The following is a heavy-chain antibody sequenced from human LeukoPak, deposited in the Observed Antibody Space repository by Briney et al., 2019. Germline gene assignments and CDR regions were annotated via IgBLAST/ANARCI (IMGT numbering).Heavy chain of an antibody. J-gene: IGHJ4*02. CDR1: GFYG. CDR2: IRQDGDTK. CDR3: ARSLPYGTTWYGRSDF. Sequence: GGSLRLSCAASGFYGMHWVRQAPGKGLEWVANIRQDGDTKYYVDSVKGRFTISRDNAMNSLYLQMDSLRAEDTAIYYCARSLPYGTTWYGRSDFWGQGTLVTVSS. V-gene: IGHV3-7*03. D-gene: IGHD6-13*01.